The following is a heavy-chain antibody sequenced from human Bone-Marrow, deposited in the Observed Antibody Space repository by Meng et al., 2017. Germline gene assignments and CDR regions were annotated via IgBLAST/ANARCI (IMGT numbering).Heavy chain of an antibody. CDR1: GYTFTGYY. V-gene: IGHV1-8*02. Sequence: QVQLVQSGAEVKKPGASVKVSCKASGYTFTGYYMHWVRQAPGQGLEWMGWMNPNSGNTGYAQKFQGRVTMTRNTSISTAYMELSSLRSEDTAVYYCARGPSGSYPLEYFQHWGQGTLVTVSS. D-gene: IGHD1-26*01. CDR2: MNPNSGNT. CDR3: ARGPSGSYPLEYFQH. J-gene: IGHJ1*01.